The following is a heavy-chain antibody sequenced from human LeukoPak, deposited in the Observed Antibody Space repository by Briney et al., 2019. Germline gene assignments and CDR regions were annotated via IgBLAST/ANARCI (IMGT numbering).Heavy chain of an antibody. CDR1: GFTFTTYW. CDR2: INSDGSIT. D-gene: IGHD5-18*01. CDR3: ARDAVDTANAV. J-gene: IGHJ6*02. Sequence: GGSLRLSCAASGFTFTTYWVHWVRQAPGKGLVWVSHINSDGSITSYADSVKGRFTISRDNAKNTLYLQMNSLRAEDTAVYYCARDAVDTANAVWGQGTTVTVSS. V-gene: IGHV3-74*01.